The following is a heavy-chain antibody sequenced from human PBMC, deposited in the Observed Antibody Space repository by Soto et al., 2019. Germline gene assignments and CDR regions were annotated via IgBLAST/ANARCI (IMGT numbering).Heavy chain of an antibody. J-gene: IGHJ4*02. Sequence: PGGSLRLSCAASGFTFSSYSMHWVRQAPGRGLEWVSYISSTSSTIYYADSVKGRFTISRDNAKNSLYLQMNSLRAEDTAVYYCARGYYYGSGPSDYWGQGTLVSV. CDR1: GFTFSSYS. D-gene: IGHD3-10*01. V-gene: IGHV3-48*01. CDR3: ARGYYYGSGPSDY. CDR2: ISSTSSTI.